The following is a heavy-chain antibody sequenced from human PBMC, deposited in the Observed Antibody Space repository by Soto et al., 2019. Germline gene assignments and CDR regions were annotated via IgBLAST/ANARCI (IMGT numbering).Heavy chain of an antibody. CDR2: INPNSGGT. CDR1: GYTFTGYY. CDR3: ARGPLIRGYLLRPSSGAFDI. Sequence: ASVKVSCKASGYTFTGYYMHWVRQAPGQGLEWMGWINPNSGGTNYAQKFQGWVTMTRDTSISTAYMELSRLRSDDTAVYYCARGPLIRGYLLRPSSGAFDIWGQGTMVTVSS. D-gene: IGHD5-12*01. V-gene: IGHV1-2*04. J-gene: IGHJ3*02.